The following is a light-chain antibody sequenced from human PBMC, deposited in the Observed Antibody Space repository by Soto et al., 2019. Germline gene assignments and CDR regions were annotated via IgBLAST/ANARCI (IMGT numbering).Light chain of an antibody. J-gene: IGKJ4*01. CDR3: QEYNNWPALT. CDR2: GAS. CDR1: QSVSSN. Sequence: EIVMTQSPATLSVSPGKRATLSCRANQSVSSNLAWYQQKPGQAPRLLISGASTRATGIPDRFSGSGSGTEFTLTISSLQSEDFAVYYCQEYNNWPALTFGGGTKVEIK. V-gene: IGKV3-15*01.